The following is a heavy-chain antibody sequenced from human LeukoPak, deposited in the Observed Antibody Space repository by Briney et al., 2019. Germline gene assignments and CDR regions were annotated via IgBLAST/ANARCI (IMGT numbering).Heavy chain of an antibody. CDR3: AKDLWFGDPPRY. J-gene: IGHJ4*02. Sequence: LACAASGFTVSRHDMGSVRQPPGKGLEWVLASSGSCVSTYYTDSVKGRFTISRDSSKNTLYLQMNSLRAEDTAVYYCAKDLWFGDPPRYWGQGTLVTVSS. D-gene: IGHD3-10*01. V-gene: IGHV3-23*01. CDR1: GFTVSRHD. CDR2: SSGSCVST.